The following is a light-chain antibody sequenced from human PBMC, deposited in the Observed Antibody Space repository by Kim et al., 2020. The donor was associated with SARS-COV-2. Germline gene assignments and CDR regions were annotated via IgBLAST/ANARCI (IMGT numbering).Light chain of an antibody. CDR3: QVWDSSSDHGWV. CDR2: YDS. Sequence: SYELTQPPSVSVAPGKTARITCGGNNFGSKSVHWYQQKPGQAPVLVIYYDSDRPSGIPERFSGSNSGNTATLTISRVEAGDEADYYCQVWDSSSDHGWVFGGGTQLTVL. J-gene: IGLJ3*02. V-gene: IGLV3-21*04. CDR1: NFGSKS.